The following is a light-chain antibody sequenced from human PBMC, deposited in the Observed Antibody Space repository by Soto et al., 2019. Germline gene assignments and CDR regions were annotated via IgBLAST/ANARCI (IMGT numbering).Light chain of an antibody. Sequence: QSVLTQPPSASGSPGQSVTISCTGTSSDVGGYNYVSWYQQHPDKAPKLMIYEVSKRPSGVPARFSGSKSGNTASLTVSGLQAEDEAHYYCSSYAGSNNYVVFGGGTQLTVL. CDR3: SSYAGSNNYVV. CDR1: SSDVGGYNY. CDR2: EVS. J-gene: IGLJ2*01. V-gene: IGLV2-8*01.